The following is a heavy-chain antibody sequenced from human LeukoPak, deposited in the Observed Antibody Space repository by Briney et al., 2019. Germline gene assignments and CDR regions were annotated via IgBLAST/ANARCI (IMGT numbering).Heavy chain of an antibody. J-gene: IGHJ4*02. CDR1: GGSISSGDYY. Sequence: SQTLSLTCTVSGGSISSGDYYWSWIRQPPGKGLEWIGYIYYSGSTHYNPSLKSRVTISVDTSKNQFSLKLSSVTAADTAVYYCARYSGSYSGFDYWGQGTLVTVSS. CDR2: IYYSGST. V-gene: IGHV4-30-4*01. D-gene: IGHD1-26*01. CDR3: ARYSGSYSGFDY.